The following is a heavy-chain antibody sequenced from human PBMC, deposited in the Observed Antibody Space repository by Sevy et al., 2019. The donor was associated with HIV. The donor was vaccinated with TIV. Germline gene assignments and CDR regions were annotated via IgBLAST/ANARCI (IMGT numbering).Heavy chain of an antibody. CDR2: INPNSDDT. Sequence: ASVKVSCKASGYTFTGYYLHWVRQAPGQGPEWMGWINPNSDDTNYAQKFQGRVTMTTDTSISTAYMELTRLGSDDTAVYYCAKSLTRWFEKGAFHIWGQGTVVTVSS. V-gene: IGHV1-2*02. D-gene: IGHD3-10*01. J-gene: IGHJ3*02. CDR3: AKSLTRWFEKGAFHI. CDR1: GYTFTGYY.